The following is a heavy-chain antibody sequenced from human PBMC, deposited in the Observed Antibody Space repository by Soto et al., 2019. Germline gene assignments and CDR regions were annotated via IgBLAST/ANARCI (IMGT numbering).Heavy chain of an antibody. CDR3: ARAGSNYNWFDP. Sequence: PSETLSLTCAVYGGSFSVYYWSWIRQPPGKGLEWIGEINHSGSTNYNPSLKSRVTISVDTSKNQFSLKLSSVTAADTAVYYCARAGSNYNWFDPWGQGTLVTVSS. D-gene: IGHD6-13*01. CDR1: GGSFSVYY. CDR2: INHSGST. V-gene: IGHV4-34*01. J-gene: IGHJ5*02.